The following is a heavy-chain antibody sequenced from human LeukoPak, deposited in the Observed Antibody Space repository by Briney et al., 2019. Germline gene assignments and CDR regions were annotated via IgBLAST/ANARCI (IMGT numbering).Heavy chain of an antibody. CDR1: GGTFSSYA. J-gene: IGHJ6*02. CDR3: ASNFDNYYGRDV. Sequence: SVKVSCKASGGTFSSYAISWVRQAPGQGLEWMGGIIPIFGTANYAQKFQGRVTITADESASTAYMELSSLRSEDTAVYYCASNFDNYYGRDVGGQGTTVTFSS. V-gene: IGHV1-69*13. D-gene: IGHD3-9*01. CDR2: IIPIFGTA.